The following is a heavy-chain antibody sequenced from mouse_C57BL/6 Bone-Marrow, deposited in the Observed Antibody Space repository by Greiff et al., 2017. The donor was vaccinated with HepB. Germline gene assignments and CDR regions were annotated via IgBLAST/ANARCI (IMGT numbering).Heavy chain of an antibody. V-gene: IGHV1-62-2*01. Sequence: VQLQQSGAELVKPGASVKLSCKASGYTFTEYTIHWVKQRSGQGLEWIGCFYPGSGSIKYNEKFKDKATLTADKSSSTVSMELSRLTSEDSAVYYCARSEGRFYYGNYYFDYWGQGTTLTVSS. CDR3: ARSEGRFYYGNYYFDY. CDR2: FYPGSGSI. CDR1: GYTFTEYT. D-gene: IGHD2-1*01. J-gene: IGHJ2*01.